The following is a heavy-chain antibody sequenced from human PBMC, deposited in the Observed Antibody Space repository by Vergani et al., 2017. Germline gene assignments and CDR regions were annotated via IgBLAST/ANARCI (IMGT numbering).Heavy chain of an antibody. D-gene: IGHD2-15*01. Sequence: VQLVESGGGLVQPGGSLRLSCAASGFIFSSCWMSWVRQAPGKGLEWVAYVLFDGSNEYYADSVKGRFIVSRDNSNDALYLQMNSLRTDDTAVYYCARDLAYCHEGSCALWGQGSVVTVSS. V-gene: IGHV3-30*02. CDR2: VLFDGSNE. CDR1: GFIFSSCW. CDR3: ARDLAYCHEGSCAL. J-gene: IGHJ4*02.